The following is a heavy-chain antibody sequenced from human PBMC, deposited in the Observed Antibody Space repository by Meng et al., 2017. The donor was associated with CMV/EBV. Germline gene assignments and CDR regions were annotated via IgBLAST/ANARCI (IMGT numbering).Heavy chain of an antibody. V-gene: IGHV3-48*04. D-gene: IGHD2-2*01. CDR3: AREDIVVVPAASYYGMDV. Sequence: GESLKISCAASGFSFSSYSMNWVRQAPGKGLEWVSYISSSSTIYHADSVKGRFTISRDNAKNSLYLQMNSLRAEDTAVYYCAREDIVVVPAASYYGMDVWGQGTTVTVSS. CDR1: GFSFSSYS. CDR2: ISSSSTI. J-gene: IGHJ6*02.